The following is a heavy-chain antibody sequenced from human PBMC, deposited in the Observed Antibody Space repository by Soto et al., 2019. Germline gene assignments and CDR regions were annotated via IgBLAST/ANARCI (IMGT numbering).Heavy chain of an antibody. D-gene: IGHD6-19*01. V-gene: IGHV4-4*02. CDR1: GASVSSTNW. J-gene: IGHJ4*02. CDR3: ARHIGVPATRGFDY. CDR2: IYHSGRT. Sequence: QVQLQESGPGLVKPSGTLSLTCAVSGASVSSTNWWSWVRQPPGKGLEWIGEIYHSGRTNYNPSLNIRSAIAMDQSRKQFSLNLNSVTAADTAFYYCARHIGVPATRGFDYWGQGTLVTVSS.